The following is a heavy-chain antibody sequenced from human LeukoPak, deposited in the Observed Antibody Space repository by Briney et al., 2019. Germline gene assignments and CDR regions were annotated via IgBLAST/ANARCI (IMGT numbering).Heavy chain of an antibody. D-gene: IGHD1-1*01. V-gene: IGHV4-59*11. Sequence: PSETLSLTCTVSGGSISSHYWSWIRQPPGKGLEWIGYIYYSGSTNYSPSLKSRVTISVDTSKNQFSLKLSSVTAADTAMYYCARDNPNWNYFYMDVWGKGTTVTVSS. CDR2: IYYSGST. CDR1: GGSISSHY. CDR3: ARDNPNWNYFYMDV. J-gene: IGHJ6*03.